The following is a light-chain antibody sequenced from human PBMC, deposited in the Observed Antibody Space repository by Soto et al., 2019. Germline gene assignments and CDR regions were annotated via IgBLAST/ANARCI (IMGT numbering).Light chain of an antibody. CDR2: TAS. Sequence: DIQMTQSPSSLSASVGDRVTITCRASQGISNYLAWYQQKPGKVPKLLIFTASTLQSGVPSRFSGTGSGTDFTLTISSLQPEDVATYYCQKYDGAPWTFGQGTKVEIK. V-gene: IGKV1-27*01. J-gene: IGKJ1*01. CDR3: QKYDGAPWT. CDR1: QGISNY.